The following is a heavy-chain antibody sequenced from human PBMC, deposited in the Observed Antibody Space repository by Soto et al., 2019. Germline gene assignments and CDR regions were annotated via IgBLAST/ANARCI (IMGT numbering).Heavy chain of an antibody. V-gene: IGHV4-30-2*01. Sequence: ASETLSLTCAVSGGSISSGGYSWSWIRQPPGKGLEWIGYIYHSGSTYYNPSLKSRVTISVDRSKNQFSLKLSSVTAADTAVYYCARLRYGSGSYYNEYYMDVWGKGTTVTVSS. CDR1: GGSISSGGYS. CDR3: ARLRYGSGSYYNEYYMDV. CDR2: IYHSGST. J-gene: IGHJ6*03. D-gene: IGHD3-10*01.